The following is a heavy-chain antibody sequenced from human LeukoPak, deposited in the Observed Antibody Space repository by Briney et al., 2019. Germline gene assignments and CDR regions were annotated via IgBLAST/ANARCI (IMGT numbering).Heavy chain of an antibody. CDR1: GGSISTSSYY. CDR2: IYYSGND. CDR3: ASLDAYNKFFED. J-gene: IGHJ4*01. Sequence: SGTLSLTCSVSGGSISTSSYYWGWLRQPPGKGLEWIGAIYYSGNDFYNPSRETRVTISVNTSKNQFSLKMISVTAADTSMYYWASLDAYNKFFEDWGQGTLVTVSS. V-gene: IGHV4-39*07. D-gene: IGHD5-24*01.